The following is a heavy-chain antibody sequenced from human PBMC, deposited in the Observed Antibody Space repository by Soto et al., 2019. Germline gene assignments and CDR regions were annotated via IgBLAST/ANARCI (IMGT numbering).Heavy chain of an antibody. V-gene: IGHV4-59*01. D-gene: IGHD3-22*01. CDR1: GGYISGYY. Sequence: SETLSLTCSVSGGYISGYYWSWIRKPPGKGLEWIGYIYYSGSSNYNPSLKSRVTIPLDTSKNQFSLRLRSVTAADTAGYYCARARYDSSGYYYFDYWGQGTLVTVSS. CDR2: IYYSGSS. J-gene: IGHJ4*02. CDR3: ARARYDSSGYYYFDY.